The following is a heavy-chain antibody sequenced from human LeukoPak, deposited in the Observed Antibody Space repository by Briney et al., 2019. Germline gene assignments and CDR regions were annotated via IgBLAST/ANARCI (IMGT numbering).Heavy chain of an antibody. Sequence: GGSLRLSCAASGFSLSNYGMHWVRQAPGQGLECLAVISYDGSNRYYADSVKGRFTISRDSSKHTLYLQMNSLRAEDTAVYYCAKAVRLAYGTGYYSFDYWGQGTLVTVSS. CDR1: GFSLSNYG. CDR3: AKAVRLAYGTGYYSFDY. CDR2: ISYDGSNR. D-gene: IGHD3/OR15-3a*01. J-gene: IGHJ4*02. V-gene: IGHV3-30*18.